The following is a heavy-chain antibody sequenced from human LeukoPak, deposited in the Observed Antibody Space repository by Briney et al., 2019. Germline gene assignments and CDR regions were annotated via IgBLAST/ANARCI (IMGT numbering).Heavy chain of an antibody. Sequence: GGSLRLSCAASGFTFSSYSINWVRQAPGKGLEWVANIKQDGSGKYYVDSVKGRFTISRDNAKNSLYLQMNSLRAEDTAVYYCARDRDWTFDYWGQGALVTVSS. J-gene: IGHJ4*02. D-gene: IGHD2-21*02. V-gene: IGHV3-7*03. CDR2: IKQDGSGK. CDR1: GFTFSSYS. CDR3: ARDRDWTFDY.